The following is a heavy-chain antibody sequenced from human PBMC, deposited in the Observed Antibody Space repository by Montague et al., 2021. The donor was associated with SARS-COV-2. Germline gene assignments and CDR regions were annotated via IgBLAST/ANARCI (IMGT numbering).Heavy chain of an antibody. CDR3: AKGMGPYGSGPYGMDV. Sequence: SLRLSCAASGFTFDDYAMHLVRQAPGKGLEWVSGISWNSGSIGYADSVKGRFTISRDNAKNSLYLQMNSLRAEDTALYYCAKGMGPYGSGPYGMDVWGQGTTVTVSS. D-gene: IGHD3-10*01. CDR1: GFTFDDYA. V-gene: IGHV3-9*01. J-gene: IGHJ6*02. CDR2: ISWNSGSI.